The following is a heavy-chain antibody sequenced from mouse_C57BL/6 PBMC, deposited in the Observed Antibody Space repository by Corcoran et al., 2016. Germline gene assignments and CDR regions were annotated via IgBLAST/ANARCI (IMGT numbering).Heavy chain of an antibody. CDR2: INTYSGVP. D-gene: IGHD2-12*01. J-gene: IGHJ4*01. Sequence: QIQLVQSGPELKKPGETVKISCKASGYTFTTYGMSWVKQAPGKGLKWMGWINTYSGVPTYADDFKGRFAFSLETSASTAYLQINNLKNEDTATNFCAREDLRRGNHYAMDSWGQGTSVAV. CDR3: AREDLRRGNHYAMDS. CDR1: GYTFTTYG. V-gene: IGHV9-3*01.